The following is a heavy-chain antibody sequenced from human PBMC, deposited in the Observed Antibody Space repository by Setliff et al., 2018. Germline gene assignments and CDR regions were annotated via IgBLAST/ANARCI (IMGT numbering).Heavy chain of an antibody. J-gene: IGHJ4*02. Sequence: KPGGSLRLSCAAPELIFSHTWMNWVRQAPGKGLEWVGRIKSQTDGGTTDYAAPVKGRFSISRDDSKNTVYLQMNSLKTEDTAVYYCTTGYISGYYIGHWGLGTLVTVSS. CDR3: TTGYISGYYIGH. CDR1: ELIFSHTW. D-gene: IGHD6-19*01. V-gene: IGHV3-15*01. CDR2: IKSQTDGGTT.